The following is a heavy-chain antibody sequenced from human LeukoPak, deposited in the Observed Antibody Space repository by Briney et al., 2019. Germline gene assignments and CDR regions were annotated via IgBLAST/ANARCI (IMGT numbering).Heavy chain of an antibody. CDR2: IKYDASST. CDR3: ARVSYYDSSGYYLNDAFDI. D-gene: IGHD3-22*01. V-gene: IGHV3-74*01. CDR1: GFTFSSHW. Sequence: GGSLRFSCADSGFTFSSHWMHWVRQAPGKGLVWVSRIKYDASSTGYADSVKGRFTISRDNAKNTLYLQMNSLRAEDTAVYYCARVSYYDSSGYYLNDAFDIWGQGTMVTVSS. J-gene: IGHJ3*02.